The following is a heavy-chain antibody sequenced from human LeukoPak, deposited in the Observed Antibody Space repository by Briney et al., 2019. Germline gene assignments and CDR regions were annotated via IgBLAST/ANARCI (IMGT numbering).Heavy chain of an antibody. D-gene: IGHD6-25*01. CDR1: GSTFTDYY. CDR3: ARSPPGYYYFDY. CDR2: INPSGGGT. J-gene: IGHJ4*02. V-gene: IGHV1-46*01. Sequence: ASVKVSCKASGSTFTDYYMHWVRQAPGQGLEWMGWINPSGGGTTYAQKFQGRVTMTRDLSTSTVYMELSSLRSEDTAMYYCARSPPGYYYFDYWGQGTLVTVSS.